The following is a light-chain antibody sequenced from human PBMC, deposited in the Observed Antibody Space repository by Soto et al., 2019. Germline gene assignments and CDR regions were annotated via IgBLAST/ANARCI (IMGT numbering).Light chain of an antibody. J-gene: IGKJ1*01. Sequence: AVTQSPGTLSVSPGERATLPCRVGHGVATNLAWYQQKPGQVPRLLIYGAFTRATGIPDRFSGSGSGTEFTLTISSLQSEDVAVYFCQEYDNWPPEGPFGQGTKVDIK. V-gene: IGKV3-15*01. CDR2: GAF. CDR1: HGVATN. CDR3: QEYDNWPPEGP.